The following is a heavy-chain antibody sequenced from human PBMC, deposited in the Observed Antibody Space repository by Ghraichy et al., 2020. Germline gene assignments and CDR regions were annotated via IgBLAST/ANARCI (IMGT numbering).Heavy chain of an antibody. CDR1: GFTFSSYA. CDR2: MWYDGSSK. Sequence: GGSLRLSCAASGFTFSSYAMHWVRQAPGKGLEGVAIMWYDGSSKYYADPVKGRFTISRDNAKNTLFLQMNSLRADDTAVYYCARQGVALDYWGQGTLVTVSS. CDR3: ARQGVALDY. V-gene: IGHV3-33*01. J-gene: IGHJ4*02. D-gene: IGHD6-13*01.